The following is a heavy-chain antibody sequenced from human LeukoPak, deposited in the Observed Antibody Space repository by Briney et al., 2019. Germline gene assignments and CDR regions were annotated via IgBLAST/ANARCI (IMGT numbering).Heavy chain of an antibody. Sequence: GGSLRLSCAASEFSVGSNYMTWVRQAAGKGREWVSRIYSGGSTYYADSVNGRFTISRDHSKHTPYLQMNSLRAEDTAVYYCAELGITIIGGVWGKGTTVTISS. CDR3: AELGITIIGGV. CDR1: EFSVGSNY. J-gene: IGHJ6*04. D-gene: IGHD3-10*02. CDR2: IYSGGST. V-gene: IGHV3-66*01.